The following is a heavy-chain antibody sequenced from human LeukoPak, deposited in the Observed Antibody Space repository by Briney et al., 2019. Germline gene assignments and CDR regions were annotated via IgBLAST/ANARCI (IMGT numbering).Heavy chain of an antibody. J-gene: IGHJ4*02. CDR3: ASLRERSYYARGFDY. CDR1: GYSISSGYY. Sequence: PSETLSLTCTVSGYSISSGYYWGWIRPPPGKGLEWIGSIYYSGSTFYSPSLKSRVTISVDTSKNQFSLKLSSVTAADTAVYYCASLRERSYYARGFDYWGQGTLVTVSS. V-gene: IGHV4-38-2*02. D-gene: IGHD1-26*01. CDR2: IYYSGST.